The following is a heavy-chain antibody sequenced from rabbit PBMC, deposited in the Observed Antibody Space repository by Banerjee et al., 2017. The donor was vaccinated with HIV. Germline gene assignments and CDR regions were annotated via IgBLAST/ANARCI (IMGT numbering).Heavy chain of an antibody. D-gene: IGHD8-1*01. Sequence: QSLEESGGDLVKPGASLTLTCTASGFSFSTSHYMCWVRQAPGKGLEWIACIYPSGSLYYASWAKGRFTISKTSSTTVTLQMTSLTAADTATYFCARGSTYYVNLWGPGTLVTVS. CDR2: IYPSGSL. CDR1: GFSFSTSHY. J-gene: IGHJ4*01. V-gene: IGHV1S40*01. CDR3: ARGSTYYVNL.